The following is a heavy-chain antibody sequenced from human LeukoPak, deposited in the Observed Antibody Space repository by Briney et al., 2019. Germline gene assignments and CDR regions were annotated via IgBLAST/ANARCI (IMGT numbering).Heavy chain of an antibody. CDR1: GFTFSTYA. D-gene: IGHD6-13*01. V-gene: IGHV3-23*01. CDR3: VQQYSSIWSVGDS. J-gene: IGHJ4*02. Sequence: GGSLRLSCATSGFTFSTYAMSWVRQAPGKGLEWVSAISGGTDSTYYTDSVKGRFTISRDTAKNTLYLQMNSLRAEDTAAYYCVQQYSSIWSVGDSWGQGTLVTVSS. CDR2: ISGGTDST.